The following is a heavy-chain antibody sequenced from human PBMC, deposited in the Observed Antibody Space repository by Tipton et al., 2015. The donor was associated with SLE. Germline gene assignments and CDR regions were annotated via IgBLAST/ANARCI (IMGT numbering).Heavy chain of an antibody. D-gene: IGHD2-2*01. CDR2: IFYTGSV. CDR1: GGSISNSY. V-gene: IGHV4-59*01. Sequence: TLSLTCTVSGGSISNSYWTWIRQPPGKGLEWIGSIFYTGSVHDNPSLTSRVTMSLDTSKSQFSLRLTSVSAADTAMYFCARTWVVVPALFDPWGQGTLVTVSS. J-gene: IGHJ5*02. CDR3: ARTWVVVPALFDP.